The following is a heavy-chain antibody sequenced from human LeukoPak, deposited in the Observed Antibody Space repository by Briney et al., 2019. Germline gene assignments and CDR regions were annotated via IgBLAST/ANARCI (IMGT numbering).Heavy chain of an antibody. CDR1: GGSISSSNW. D-gene: IGHD2-2*01. CDR3: ARYCSSTSCYPSGFDY. Sequence: SGTLSLTCAVSGGSISSSNWWSWVRQPPGKGLEWIGEIYHSGSTNYNPSLKSRVTISVDKSKNQFSLKLSSVTAADTAVYYCARYCSSTSCYPSGFDYWGQGTLVTVSS. J-gene: IGHJ4*02. CDR2: IYHSGST. V-gene: IGHV4-4*02.